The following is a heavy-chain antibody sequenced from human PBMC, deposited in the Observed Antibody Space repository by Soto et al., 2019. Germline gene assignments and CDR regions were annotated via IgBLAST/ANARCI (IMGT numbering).Heavy chain of an antibody. CDR3: ARASPNVRGSDPPEYFQY. CDR1: GYIFTSYD. D-gene: IGHD2-21*02. J-gene: IGHJ1*01. V-gene: IGHV1-8*01. CDR2: MNPNSANT. Sequence: GASVKVSCKASGYIFTSYDINWVRQATGQGLEWMGWMNPNSANTGYAQNFQGRVTMTRNTSINTVYMELSSLKSEDTAVYYCARASPNVRGSDPPEYFQYWGQGTLVTVSS.